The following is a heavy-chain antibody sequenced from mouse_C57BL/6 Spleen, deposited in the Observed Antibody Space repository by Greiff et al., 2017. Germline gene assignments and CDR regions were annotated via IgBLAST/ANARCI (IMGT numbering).Heavy chain of an antibody. V-gene: IGHV1-19*01. J-gene: IGHJ1*03. D-gene: IGHD2-5*01. CDR3: ARCYYSNHWYFDV. CDR1: GYTFTDYY. CDR2: INPYNGGT. Sequence: VQLQQSGPVLVKPGASVKMSCKASGYTFTDYYMNWVKQSHGKSLEWIGVINPYNGGTSYNQKFKGKATLTVDKSSSTAYMELNSLTSEDSAVYYCARCYYSNHWYFDVWGTGTTVTVSS.